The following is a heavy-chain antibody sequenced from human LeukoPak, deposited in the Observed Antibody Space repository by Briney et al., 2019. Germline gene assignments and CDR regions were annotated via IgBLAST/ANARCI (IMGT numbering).Heavy chain of an antibody. J-gene: IGHJ4*02. CDR2: ISYDGSNK. Sequence: QAGGSLRLSCVASGFTFSSYGMHWVRQAPGKGLEWVAVISYDGSNKYYADSVKGRFTISRDSSKNTLYLQMNSLRAEDTAVYYCAKQITDYYDSSGCDYWGQGTLVTVSS. V-gene: IGHV3-30*18. CDR3: AKQITDYYDSSGCDY. CDR1: GFTFSSYG. D-gene: IGHD3-22*01.